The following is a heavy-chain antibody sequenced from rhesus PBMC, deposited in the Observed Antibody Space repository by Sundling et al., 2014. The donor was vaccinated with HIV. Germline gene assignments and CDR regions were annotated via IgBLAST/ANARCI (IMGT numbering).Heavy chain of an antibody. J-gene: IGHJ4*01. CDR3: AREGAAGLEADY. Sequence: QVQLQESGPGLVKPSETLSLTCAVSGGSISESFRWSWIRQAPGKGLEWIGYISGSGSSTNYSPSLKTRVTLSVDTSKNQLSLKLNSVTAADTAVYYCAREGAAGLEADYWGQGVLVTVSS. V-gene: IGHV4-106*01. CDR1: GGSISESF. D-gene: IGHD6-31*01. CDR2: ISGSGSST.